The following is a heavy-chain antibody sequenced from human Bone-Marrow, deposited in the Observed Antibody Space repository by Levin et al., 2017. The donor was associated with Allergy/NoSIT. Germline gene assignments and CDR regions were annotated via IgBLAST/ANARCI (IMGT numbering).Heavy chain of an antibody. CDR1: GGSISRYY. D-gene: IGHD6-13*01. CDR2: IYYSGST. Sequence: SETLSLTCTVSGGSISRYYWNWIRQPPGRGLEWIGYIYYSGSTNYNPSLRSRVTISVDTSKNQFSLKLSSVTAADTAVYYCARADRYSASWYFDYWGQGTLVTVAS. J-gene: IGHJ4*02. V-gene: IGHV4-59*01. CDR3: ARADRYSASWYFDY.